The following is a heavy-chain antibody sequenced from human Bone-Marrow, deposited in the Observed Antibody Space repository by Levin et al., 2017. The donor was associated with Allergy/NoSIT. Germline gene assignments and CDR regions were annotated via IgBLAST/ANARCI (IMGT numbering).Heavy chain of an antibody. V-gene: IGHV3-23*01. J-gene: IGHJ6*02. CDR3: TRVLSQKEHDWYGLDV. Sequence: GGSLRLSCAASGFTFDNYAMDWVRQTPGKGLESISSISPSDGRTYYVDSVKGRFTISRDNSKNMLYLQMNSLRAEDTARYYCTRVLSQKEHDWYGLDVWGQGTTVTVSS. CDR1: GFTFDNYA. CDR2: ISPSDGRT. D-gene: IGHD3-9*01.